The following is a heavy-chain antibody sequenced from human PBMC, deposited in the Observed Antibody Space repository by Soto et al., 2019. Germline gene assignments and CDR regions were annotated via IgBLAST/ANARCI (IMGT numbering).Heavy chain of an antibody. CDR2: ISGSGGIT. V-gene: IGHV3-23*01. CDR3: AKDLGYCTNGVCYTGNNWFDP. CDR1: GFTFSSYA. D-gene: IGHD2-8*01. J-gene: IGHJ5*02. Sequence: GGSLRLSCAASGFTFSSYAMSWVRQAPGKGLEWVSAISGSGGITYYADSVKGRFTISRDNSKNTLYLQMNSLRAEDTAVYYCAKDLGYCTNGVCYTGNNWFDPWGQGTLVTVSS.